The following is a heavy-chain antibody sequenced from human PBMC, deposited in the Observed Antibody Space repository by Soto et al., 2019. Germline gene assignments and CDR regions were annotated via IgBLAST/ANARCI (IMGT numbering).Heavy chain of an antibody. V-gene: IGHV5-51*01. Sequence: PGESLKISWKGSGYSFTSYLIVLVRQMPGKGLEWMGIIYPGDSDTRYSPSFQGQVTISADKSISTAYLQWSSLKASDTAMYYCARHDRGSSWPTDYWGQGTLVTVSS. CDR1: GYSFTSYL. D-gene: IGHD6-13*01. CDR3: ARHDRGSSWPTDY. CDR2: IYPGDSDT. J-gene: IGHJ4*02.